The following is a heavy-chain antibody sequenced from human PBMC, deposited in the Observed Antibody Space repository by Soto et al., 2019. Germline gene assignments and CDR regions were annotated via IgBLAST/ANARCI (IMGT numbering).Heavy chain of an antibody. J-gene: IGHJ4*02. Sequence: SVKVSCKASGGTFSSYAISWVRQAPGQGLEWMGGIIPIFGTANYAQKFQGRVTITADESTSTAYMELSSLRSEDTAVYYCARVGDTAMVPFDYWGQGTLVTVSS. CDR1: GGTFSSYA. V-gene: IGHV1-69*13. CDR2: IIPIFGTA. D-gene: IGHD5-18*01. CDR3: ARVGDTAMVPFDY.